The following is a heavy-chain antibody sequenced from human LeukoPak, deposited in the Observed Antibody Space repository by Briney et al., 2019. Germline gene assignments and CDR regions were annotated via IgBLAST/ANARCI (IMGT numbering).Heavy chain of an antibody. Sequence: ASVNVSCKASGGTFSSYAISWGRQAPGQGLEWMGRIIPILGIANYAQTFQGRVTITADKSTSTAYMELSSLSSDDTPVYYCAREGGNDRLWGQGPLVTVSS. CDR2: IIPILGIA. J-gene: IGHJ4*02. CDR3: AREGGNDRL. V-gene: IGHV1-69*04. CDR1: GGTFSSYA. D-gene: IGHD1-1*01.